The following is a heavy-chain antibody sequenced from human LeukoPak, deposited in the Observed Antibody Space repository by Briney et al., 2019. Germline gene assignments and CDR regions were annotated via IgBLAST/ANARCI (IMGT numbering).Heavy chain of an antibody. V-gene: IGHV1-18*01. D-gene: IGHD6-6*01. CDR2: ISAYNGNT. CDR1: GYTFTSYG. Sequence: GASVKVSCKASGYTFTSYGISWVRQAPGQGLEWMGWISAYNGNTNYAQKLQGRVTMTTDTSTSTAYMGLRSLRSDDAAVYYCARDRGRYSSSSWFDPWGQGTLVTVSS. CDR3: ARDRGRYSSSSWFDP. J-gene: IGHJ5*02.